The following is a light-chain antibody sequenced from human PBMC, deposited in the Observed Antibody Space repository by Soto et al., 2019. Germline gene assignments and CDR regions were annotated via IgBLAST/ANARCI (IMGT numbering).Light chain of an antibody. CDR3: CSYAGRDTLYV. J-gene: IGLJ1*01. CDR2: DVS. V-gene: IGLV2-11*01. CDR1: STDFGGYNY. Sequence: QSALTQPRSLSGSPGQSVTISCTGTSTDFGGYNYVSWYQQHPGKVPKLMLYDVSKRPSGVPDRFSGSKSGNTASLTISGLQAEDEADYYCCSYAGRDTLYVFGSGTKVTVL.